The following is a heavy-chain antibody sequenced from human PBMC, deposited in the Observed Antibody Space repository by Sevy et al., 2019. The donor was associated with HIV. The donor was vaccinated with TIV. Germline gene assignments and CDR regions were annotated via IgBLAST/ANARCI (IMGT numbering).Heavy chain of an antibody. CDR3: ARDLKTFFCY. Sequence: GGSLRLSCAASGFTFSSYAMHWVRQAPGNGLEWVAVISYDGCNKYYADSVKGRFTISRDNSKNTLYLQMNSLRAEDTAVYYCARDLKTFFCYRGQGTLVTVSS. CDR2: ISYDGCNK. V-gene: IGHV3-30-3*01. J-gene: IGHJ4*02. CDR1: GFTFSSYA. D-gene: IGHD3-16*01.